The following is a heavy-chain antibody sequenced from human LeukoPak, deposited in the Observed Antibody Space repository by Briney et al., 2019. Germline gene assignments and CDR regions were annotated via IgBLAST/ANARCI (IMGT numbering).Heavy chain of an antibody. CDR2: ISHSGGTT. CDR3: AKNIIRTRIAAAGTLWFDP. CDR1: GFTFSSYA. D-gene: IGHD6-13*01. Sequence: GGSLRLSCAASGFTFSSYAMSWVRQAPGKGPEWVSAISHSGGTTYYADSVKGRFTISRDNSKNTLYLQMNSLRAEDTAVYYCAKNIIRTRIAAAGTLWFDPWGQGTLVTVSS. J-gene: IGHJ5*02. V-gene: IGHV3-23*01.